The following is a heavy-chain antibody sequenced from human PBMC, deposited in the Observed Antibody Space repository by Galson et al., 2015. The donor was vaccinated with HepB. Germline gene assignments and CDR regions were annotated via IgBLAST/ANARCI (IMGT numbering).Heavy chain of an antibody. CDR2: TYYRSQWRD. J-gene: IGHJ4*02. V-gene: IGHV6-1*01. CDR1: GDSVSSYSAA. CDR3: ARASLYRDEWLPDY. Sequence: CAISGDSVSSYSAAWNWFRQSPSKGLEWLGRTYYRSQWRDDYPISVRGRITISPDTSRNQFSLHLNSVTPEDTAVYYCARASLYRDEWLPDYWGQGTLVTVSS. D-gene: IGHD5-18*01.